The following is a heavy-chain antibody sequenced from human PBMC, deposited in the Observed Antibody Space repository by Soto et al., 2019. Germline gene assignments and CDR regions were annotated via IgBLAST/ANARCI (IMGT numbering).Heavy chain of an antibody. CDR2: ISGSGGST. J-gene: IGHJ1*01. D-gene: IGHD3-16*01. V-gene: IGHV3-23*01. Sequence: EVQLLESGGDLVQPGGSLRLSCAASGFTFSSYAMNWVRQAPGKGLEWVSTISGSGGSTYYADSVKGRFTISRDNSKNTLYLQMNSLRAEDTAVYYCAYGGNTAEYFQHWGQGTLVTVSS. CDR1: GFTFSSYA. CDR3: AYGGNTAEYFQH.